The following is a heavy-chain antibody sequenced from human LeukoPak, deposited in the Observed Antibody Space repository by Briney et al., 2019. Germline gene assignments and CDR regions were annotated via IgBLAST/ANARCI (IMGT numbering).Heavy chain of an antibody. CDR1: GYTFTNYH. D-gene: IGHD3-10*01. CDR2: INPSGGST. V-gene: IGHV1-46*01. Sequence: ASVKVSCKASGYTFTNYHMNWVRQAPGQGLEWMGIINPSGGSTSYAQKFQGGVTMTRDTSTSTVYMELSSLRSEDTAVYYCARDGGFGELSNWGQGTLVTVSS. J-gene: IGHJ4*02. CDR3: ARDGGFGELSN.